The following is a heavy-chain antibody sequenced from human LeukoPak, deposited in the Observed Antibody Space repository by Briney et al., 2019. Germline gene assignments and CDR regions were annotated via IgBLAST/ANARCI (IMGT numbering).Heavy chain of an antibody. CDR1: GYSFTSYW. CDR3: ASPLGGDGYNFGY. V-gene: IGHV5-51*01. Sequence: GESLKISCKGSGYSFTSYWIGWVRQMPGKGLEWMGIIYHGDSDTRYSPSFQGQVTISADKSVITAYLQWSSLKASDTAMYYCASPLGGDGYNFGYWGQGTLVTVSS. J-gene: IGHJ4*02. D-gene: IGHD5-24*01. CDR2: IYHGDSDT.